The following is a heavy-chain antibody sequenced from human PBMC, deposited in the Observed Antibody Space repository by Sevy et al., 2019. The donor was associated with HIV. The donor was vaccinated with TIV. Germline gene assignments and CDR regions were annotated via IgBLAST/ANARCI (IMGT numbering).Heavy chain of an antibody. CDR3: ARRGDSNYFYYGMYV. V-gene: IGHV5-51*01. CDR2: IYLDDSDT. J-gene: IGHJ6*02. Sequence: GESLKISCKGSGYSFTSYWIGWVRQMPGKGLEWMGLIYLDDSDTKYSPSFQGQVTISADKSISTAYLQWSSLKASDTAMYYCARRGDSNYFYYGMYVWGQGSMVTVSS. D-gene: IGHD3-10*01. CDR1: GYSFTSYW.